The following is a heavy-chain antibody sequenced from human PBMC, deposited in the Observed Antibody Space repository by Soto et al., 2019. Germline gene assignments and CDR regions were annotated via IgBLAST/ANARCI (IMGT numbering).Heavy chain of an antibody. Sequence: SETLSLTCTVSGGSISSGGYYWSWIRQHPGKGLEWIGYIYYSGSTYYNPSLKSRVTKSVDTSKNQISLKLSSVTAADTAVYYCARVEGGDSSGYYPKSFDYWGQGTLVTVSS. CDR1: GGSISSGGYY. J-gene: IGHJ4*02. CDR3: ARVEGGDSSGYYPKSFDY. CDR2: IYYSGST. D-gene: IGHD3-22*01. V-gene: IGHV4-31*03.